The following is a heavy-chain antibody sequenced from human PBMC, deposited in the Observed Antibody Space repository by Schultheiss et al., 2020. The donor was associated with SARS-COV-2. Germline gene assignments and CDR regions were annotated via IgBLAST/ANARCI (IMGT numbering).Heavy chain of an antibody. J-gene: IGHJ3*02. CDR2: ISYDGSNK. D-gene: IGHD6-6*01. CDR1: GFTFSSYS. CDR3: ARSSSWDAFDI. V-gene: IGHV3-30*13. Sequence: GGSLRLSCAASGFTFSSYSIHWVRQAPGKGLEWVAVISYDGSNKFYADSVKGRFTISRDNSKNRLYMQMNSLRAEDTAVYYCARSSSWDAFDIWGQGTMVTVSS.